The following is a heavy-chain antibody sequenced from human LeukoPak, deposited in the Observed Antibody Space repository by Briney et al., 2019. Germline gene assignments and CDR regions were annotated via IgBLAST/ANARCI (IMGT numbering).Heavy chain of an antibody. Sequence: PSETLSLTCAVSGGSISSHYWSWIRQPPGKGLEWIGYIYYSGSTNYNPSLKSRVTISVDTSKNQFSLKLSSVTAADTAVYYCARVPEGGGDYFDYWGQGTLVTVSS. CDR3: ARVPEGGGDYFDY. J-gene: IGHJ4*02. CDR2: IYYSGST. CDR1: GGSISSHY. V-gene: IGHV4-59*11. D-gene: IGHD1-14*01.